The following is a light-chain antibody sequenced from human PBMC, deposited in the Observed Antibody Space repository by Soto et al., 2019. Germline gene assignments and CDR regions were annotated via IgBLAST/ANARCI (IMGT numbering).Light chain of an antibody. V-gene: IGLV2-23*02. Sequence: QSALTQPASVSGSPGQSITISCTGTSSDVGSHNLVSWYQQHPGQAPKLMIYEVSKRPLGVSPHFSAPKSGNTASLTISGLQADDEAHYYRCSCGGSRAVFGGGTQLTVL. CDR1: SSDVGSHNL. J-gene: IGLJ7*01. CDR3: CSCGGSRAV. CDR2: EVS.